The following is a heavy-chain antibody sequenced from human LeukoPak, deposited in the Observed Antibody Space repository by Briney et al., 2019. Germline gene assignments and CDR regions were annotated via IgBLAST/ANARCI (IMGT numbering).Heavy chain of an antibody. V-gene: IGHV3-74*01. CDR1: GFTFSRFW. J-gene: IGHJ5*02. Sequence: PGGSLRLSCAASGFTFSRFWMHWVRQAPGKGLMWVSRISSDGSTATYADSVKGRFTISRDNAKDTLYLEMSSLRAEDTAVYYCARGTMIQGDNWFDPWGQGTLVTVSS. D-gene: IGHD3-22*01. CDR2: ISSDGSTA. CDR3: ARGTMIQGDNWFDP.